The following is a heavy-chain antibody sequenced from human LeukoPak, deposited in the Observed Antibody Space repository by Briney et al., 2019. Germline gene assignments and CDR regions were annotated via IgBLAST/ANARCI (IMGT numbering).Heavy chain of an antibody. CDR3: ARAPAGVGDCHSDY. CDR1: GFTVSSNY. J-gene: IGHJ4*02. V-gene: IGHV3-66*01. Sequence: PGGSLRLSCAASGFTVSSNYMSWVRQAPGKGLEWVSVIYSGGSTYYADSVKGRFTISRDNSKNTLYLQMNSLRAEDTAVYYCARAPAGVGDCHSDYWGQGTLVTVSS. CDR2: IYSGGST. D-gene: IGHD2-21*02.